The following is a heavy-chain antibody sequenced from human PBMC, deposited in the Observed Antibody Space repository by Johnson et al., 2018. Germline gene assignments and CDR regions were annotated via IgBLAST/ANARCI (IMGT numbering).Heavy chain of an antibody. CDR3: AKDGGYCSSTSCHGEYYYYMDV. CDR1: GFTFDDYA. Sequence: QLVESGGGLVQPGRSLRLSCAASGFTFDDYAMHWVRQAPGKGLEWVSGISWNGGSIGYADSVKGRFTLSRYNAKNSLYLQMNSLRAEDTALYYCAKDGGYCSSTSCHGEYYYYMDVWGKGTTVTVSS. V-gene: IGHV3-9*01. J-gene: IGHJ6*03. D-gene: IGHD2-2*01. CDR2: ISWNGGSI.